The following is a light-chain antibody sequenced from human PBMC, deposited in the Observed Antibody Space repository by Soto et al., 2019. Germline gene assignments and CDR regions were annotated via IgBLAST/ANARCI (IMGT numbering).Light chain of an antibody. J-gene: IGKJ5*01. CDR3: QQLFDSPIT. CDR1: QVISTS. V-gene: IGKV1-9*01. Sequence: DIQLPQSPSFLSPSIGDSFTITGRASQVISTSLAWYQVKPGKAPKLLIYAASTLESGVPSRFSATVSGTEFSLTITSLQPEDFATYYCQQLFDSPITFGQGTRLEIK. CDR2: AAS.